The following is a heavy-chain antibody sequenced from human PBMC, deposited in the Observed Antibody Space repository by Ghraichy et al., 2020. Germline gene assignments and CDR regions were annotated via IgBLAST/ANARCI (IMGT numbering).Heavy chain of an antibody. CDR1: VFTFTTYA. Sequence: GGSLRLSCEASVFTFTTYAMSWVRQAPGKGLEWVSTISGSGGATFYADSVKGRFTVSRDNFKSEVYLQLNGLRVDDTAIYYCAKENLRYYFDYWGLGVLVTVSS. CDR2: ISGSGGAT. D-gene: IGHD3-16*01. CDR3: AKENLRYYFDY. V-gene: IGHV3-23*01. J-gene: IGHJ4*02.